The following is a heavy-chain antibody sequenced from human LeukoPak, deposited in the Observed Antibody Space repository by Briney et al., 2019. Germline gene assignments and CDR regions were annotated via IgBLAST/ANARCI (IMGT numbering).Heavy chain of an antibody. J-gene: IGHJ3*02. CDR3: AREAGWGNGFDI. V-gene: IGHV3-74*01. Sequence: GGSLRLSCAAPGFTFSRNWMHWVRQAPGKGLVWVSRISSDGITTNYAGSVKGRFTISRDNAKNTLYLQMNSLRAEDTAVYYCAREAGWGNGFDIWGQGTMVTVSS. D-gene: IGHD6-19*01. CDR2: ISSDGITT. CDR1: GFTFSRNW.